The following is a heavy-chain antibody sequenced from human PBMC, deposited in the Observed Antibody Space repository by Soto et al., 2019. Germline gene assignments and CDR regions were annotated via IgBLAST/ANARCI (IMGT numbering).Heavy chain of an antibody. D-gene: IGHD3-16*02. CDR3: ARTYYDYVWGSYRPGGVLSFDY. J-gene: IGHJ4*02. V-gene: IGHV3-48*02. CDR2: ISSSSSTI. CDR1: GFTFSSYS. Sequence: GSLRLSCAASGFTFSSYSMNWVRQAPGKGLEWVSYISSSSSTIYYADSVKGRFTISRDNAKNSLYLQMNSLRDEDTAVYYCARTYYDYVWGSYRPGGVLSFDYWGQGTLVTVSS.